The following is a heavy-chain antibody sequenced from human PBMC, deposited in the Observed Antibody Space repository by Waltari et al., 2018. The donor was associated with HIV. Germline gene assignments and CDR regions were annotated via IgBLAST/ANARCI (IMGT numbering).Heavy chain of an antibody. D-gene: IGHD3-10*01. CDR2: SYPGNFDT. J-gene: IGHJ4*02. V-gene: IGHV5-51*01. CDR1: GYSFTSYW. Sequence: EVQLVQSGAVVKKPGESLKISCKGSGYSFTSYWIGWVRQMPGKGLEWMGFSYPGNFDTRYSPSFQGQVTISADKSSSTAYLQWSSLKASDTAMYYCARHAAGVYGSGSYDYWGQGTLVTVSS. CDR3: ARHAAGVYGSGSYDY.